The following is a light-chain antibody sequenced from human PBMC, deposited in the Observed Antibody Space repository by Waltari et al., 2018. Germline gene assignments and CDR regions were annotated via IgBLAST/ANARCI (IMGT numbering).Light chain of an antibody. CDR3: SSYTSSSTVV. J-gene: IGLJ2*01. CDR2: DDN. V-gene: IGLV1-51*01. Sequence: QSVLTQPPSVSAAPGQKVSISCSGSNSNIENNYVSWYQQLPGAAPKRLMYDDNKRSAGIPDRFSGSKSGTSATLGISGLQAEDEADYYCSSYTSSSTVVFGGGTKLTVL. CDR1: NSNIENNY.